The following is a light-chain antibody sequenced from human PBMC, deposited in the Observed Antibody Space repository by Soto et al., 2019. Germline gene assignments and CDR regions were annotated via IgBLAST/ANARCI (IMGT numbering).Light chain of an antibody. J-gene: IGLJ1*01. Sequence: QSALTQPASVSGSPGQSITISCSVTNSDVGGYNYVSWYQQHPGKAPKLMIYDVSYRPSGISNRFSGSKSDNTASLTISGLQAEDEADYYCSSYSTSSLHVFGTGTKVTVL. CDR2: DVS. CDR3: SSYSTSSLHV. CDR1: NSDVGGYNY. V-gene: IGLV2-14*01.